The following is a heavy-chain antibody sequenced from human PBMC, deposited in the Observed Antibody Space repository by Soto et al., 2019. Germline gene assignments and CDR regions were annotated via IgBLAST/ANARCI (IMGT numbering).Heavy chain of an antibody. CDR2: INSDESSK. J-gene: IGHJ4*02. CDR3: ARDPHYFYDSTGYYDY. D-gene: IGHD3-22*01. Sequence: PGGSLRLSCAASGFTFSSYWMHWVRQAPGKGLVWVSRINSDESSKSYADSVKGRFTISRYNAKNTLYLQMNSLRAEDTAVYYCARDPHYFYDSTGYYDYWGQGTLVTVSS. CDR1: GFTFSSYW. V-gene: IGHV3-74*01.